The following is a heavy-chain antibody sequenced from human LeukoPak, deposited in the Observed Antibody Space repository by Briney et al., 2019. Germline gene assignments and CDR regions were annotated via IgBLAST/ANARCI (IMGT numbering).Heavy chain of an antibody. CDR2: MYYSGST. V-gene: IGHV4-59*01. CDR1: GGSISSYY. J-gene: IGHJ4*02. D-gene: IGHD3-22*01. CDR3: ARHYYDSSGYPGGYFDY. Sequence: PSESLSLTCTVSGGSISSYYWSWIRQPPGKGLEWIGYMYYSGSTNYNPSLKSRVTISVDTSKNQFSLKLSSVTAADTAVYYCARHYYDSSGYPGGYFDYWGQGTLVTVSS.